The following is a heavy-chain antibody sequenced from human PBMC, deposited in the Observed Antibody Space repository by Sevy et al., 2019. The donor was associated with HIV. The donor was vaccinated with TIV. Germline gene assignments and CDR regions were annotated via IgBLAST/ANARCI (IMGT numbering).Heavy chain of an antibody. CDR1: GFTFDNYE. D-gene: IGHD4-17*01. CDR2: ISNSGTTI. Sequence: GGSLRLSCEASGFTFDNYEMNWVRQAPGKGLEWVSYISNSGTTISYSDSVRGRFSISRDNARNSLYLQMNSLRAEDTAVYYCARDLPPSATTVTHFDYWGQGTLVTVSS. J-gene: IGHJ4*02. V-gene: IGHV3-48*03. CDR3: ARDLPPSATTVTHFDY.